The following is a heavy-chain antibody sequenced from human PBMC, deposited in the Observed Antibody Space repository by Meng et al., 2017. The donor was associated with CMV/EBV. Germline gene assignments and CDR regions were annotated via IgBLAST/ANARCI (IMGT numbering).Heavy chain of an antibody. D-gene: IGHD1-26*01. CDR1: GFTFSDHY. V-gene: IGHV3-72*01. CDR3: ARSGGSYEPLDY. CDR2: TRNKANSYTT. Sequence: GESLKISCAASGFTFSDHYMDWVRQAPGKGLEWVGRTRNKANSYTTEYAASVKGRFTISRDDSKNSLYLQMNSLKTEDTAVYYCARSGGSYEPLDYWGQGTLVTVSS. J-gene: IGHJ4*02.